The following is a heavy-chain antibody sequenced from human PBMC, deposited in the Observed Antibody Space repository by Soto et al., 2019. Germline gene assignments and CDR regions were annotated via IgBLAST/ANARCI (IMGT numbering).Heavy chain of an antibody. D-gene: IGHD3-22*01. V-gene: IGHV4-59*01. J-gene: IGHJ4*02. CDR2: IYYSGST. CDR1: GGSISSYY. Sequence: SETLSLTCTVSGGSISSYYWSWIRQPPGKGLEWIGYIYYSGSTNYNPSLKSRVTISVDTSKNQFSLKLSSVTAADTAVYYCARGTYDSSGYPFLDYFDYWGQGTLVTVSS. CDR3: ARGTYDSSGYPFLDYFDY.